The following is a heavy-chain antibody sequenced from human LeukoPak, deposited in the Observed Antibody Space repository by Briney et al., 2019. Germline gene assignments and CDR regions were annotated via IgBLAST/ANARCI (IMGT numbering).Heavy chain of an antibody. CDR3: ARHGTLGSITYPLDY. V-gene: IGHV4-59*08. J-gene: IGHJ4*02. Sequence: PSETLSLTCTVAGGSISSYHWSWIRQPPGKGLEWIGYISYSGSTNYNPSLKSRVTISVDTSKNQFSLKLSSVTAADTAVYYCARHGTLGSITYPLDYWGQGTLVTVSS. D-gene: IGHD3-16*01. CDR1: GGSISSYH. CDR2: ISYSGST.